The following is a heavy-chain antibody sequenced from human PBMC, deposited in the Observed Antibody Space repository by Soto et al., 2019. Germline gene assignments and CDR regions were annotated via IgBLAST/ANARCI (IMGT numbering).Heavy chain of an antibody. CDR3: ARLEDSSSSGHYYYYFGMDV. D-gene: IGHD6-6*01. CDR1: GYSFTSYW. J-gene: IGHJ6*02. V-gene: IGHV5-10-1*01. Sequence: PGESLKISCKGSGYSFTSYWISWVRQMPGKGLEWMGRIDPSDSYTNYSPSFQGHVTISADKSISTAYLQWSSLKASDTAMYYCARLEDSSSSGHYYYYFGMDVWGQGTTVTVSS. CDR2: IDPSDSYT.